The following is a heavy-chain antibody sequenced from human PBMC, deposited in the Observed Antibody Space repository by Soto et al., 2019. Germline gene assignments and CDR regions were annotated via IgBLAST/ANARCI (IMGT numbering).Heavy chain of an antibody. CDR3: ARDLPSYYDFWSGYYTGYPVGY. CDR2: ISAYNGNT. J-gene: IGHJ4*02. D-gene: IGHD3-3*01. Sequence: QVQLVQSGAEVKKPGASVKVSCKASGYTFTSYGISWVRQAPGQGLEWMGWISAYNGNTNYAQKLQGRVTMTTDTSTSTAYMELRSLRSDDTAVYYCARDLPSYYDFWSGYYTGYPVGYWGQGTLVTVSS. V-gene: IGHV1-18*01. CDR1: GYTFTSYG.